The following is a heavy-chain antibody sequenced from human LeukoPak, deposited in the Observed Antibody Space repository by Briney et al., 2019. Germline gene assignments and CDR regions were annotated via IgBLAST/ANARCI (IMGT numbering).Heavy chain of an antibody. V-gene: IGHV6-1*01. CDR1: GDSVSSNSAA. J-gene: IGHJ5*02. Sequence: SQTLSLTCAISGDSVSSNSAAWNWIRQSPSRGLEWLGRTYYRSKWYNDYAVSVKSRITINPDTSKNQFSLQLNSVTPEDTAVYYCARAPTRYCSSTSCSRNWFDPRGQGTLVTVSS. CDR2: TYYRSKWYN. CDR3: ARAPTRYCSSTSCSRNWFDP. D-gene: IGHD2-2*01.